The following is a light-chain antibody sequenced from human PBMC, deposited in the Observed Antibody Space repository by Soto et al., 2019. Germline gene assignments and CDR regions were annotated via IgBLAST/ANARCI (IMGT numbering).Light chain of an antibody. Sequence: EIVLTQSPATLSLSPGERATLPCRASQSVSSSLAWYQQKPGQAPRLLIYDASNRATGIPARFSGSGSGTALTLTIIRLEPEDCSVYYCQRRSNGPLTFGGGTKVEIK. J-gene: IGKJ4*01. V-gene: IGKV3-11*01. CDR2: DAS. CDR1: QSVSSS. CDR3: QRRSNGPLT.